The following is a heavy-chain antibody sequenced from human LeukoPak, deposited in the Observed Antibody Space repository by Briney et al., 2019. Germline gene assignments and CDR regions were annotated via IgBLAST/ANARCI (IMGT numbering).Heavy chain of an antibody. D-gene: IGHD5-12*01. J-gene: IGHJ4*02. V-gene: IGHV3-11*06. CDR1: GFTFSDYY. CDR2: ISISSSYT. CDR3: ASLGPGYSGYYFDS. Sequence: KPGGSLRLSCAASGFTFSDYYMSWIRPAPGKGLEWVSYISISSSYTNYGDSVKGRFTISRDNAKNSLFLQMNSLRGEDTAVYYCASLGPGYSGYYFDSWGQGTLVTVSS.